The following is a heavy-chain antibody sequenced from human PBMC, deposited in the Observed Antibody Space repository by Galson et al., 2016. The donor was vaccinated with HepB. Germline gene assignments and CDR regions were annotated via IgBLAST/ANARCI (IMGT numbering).Heavy chain of an antibody. V-gene: IGHV3-33*01. CDR1: GFTLATYG. J-gene: IGHJ6*02. Sequence: SLRLSCAASGFTLATYGMNWVRQAPGKGLEWVAVIWSDGTSKYDGDSVKGRFTISKDDSKNTLYLQMNSLRAEDTAAYYCARDGRVREWLNEFYNYGMDVWGQGTTVTVSS. D-gene: IGHD3-3*01. CDR3: ARDGRVREWLNEFYNYGMDV. CDR2: IWSDGTSK.